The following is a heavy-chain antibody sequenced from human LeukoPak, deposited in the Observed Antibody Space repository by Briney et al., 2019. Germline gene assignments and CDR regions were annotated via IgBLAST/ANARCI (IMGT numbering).Heavy chain of an antibody. CDR1: GGSFRGYY. J-gene: IGHJ6*02. V-gene: IGHV4-34*01. CDR2: INHSVST. Sequence: SETLSLTCALYGGSFRGYYWSWIRQPPEGRLWWIWEINHSVSTNNKTSLKSRVTISVDTSKNQFSLKLSSVTAADTAVYYCARSEPYIQGPGIAVAGTGDYYGMDVWGQGTTVTVSS. CDR3: ARSEPYIQGPGIAVAGTGDYYGMDV. D-gene: IGHD6-19*01.